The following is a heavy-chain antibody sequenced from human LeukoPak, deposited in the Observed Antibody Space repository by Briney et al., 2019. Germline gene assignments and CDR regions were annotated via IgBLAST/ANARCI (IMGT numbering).Heavy chain of an antibody. CDR1: GYTFTSYG. Sequence: ASVKVSCKASGYTFTSYGISWVRQAPGQGREWMGWISAYNGNTNYAQKLQRRVTMTTDTSTSTAYMELTSLRSDDTAVYYCARAEKVLLWFGELGGTEKLFDCPGQGTLVTVSS. J-gene: IGHJ4*02. CDR3: ARAEKVLLWFGELGGTEKLFDC. D-gene: IGHD3-10*01. CDR2: ISAYNGNT. V-gene: IGHV1-18*04.